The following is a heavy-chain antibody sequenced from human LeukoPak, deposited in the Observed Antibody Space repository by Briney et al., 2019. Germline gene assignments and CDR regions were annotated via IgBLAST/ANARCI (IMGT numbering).Heavy chain of an antibody. CDR3: ARDSSSWTNWFDP. D-gene: IGHD6-13*01. CDR2: IIPIFGTA. V-gene: IGHV1-69*01. CDR1: GGTFSSYA. J-gene: IGHJ5*02. Sequence: SVKVSCKASGGTFSSYAISWVRQAPGQGLEWMGGIIPIFGTADYAQKFQGRVTITADESTSTAYMELSSLRSEDTAVYYCARDSSSWTNWFDPWGQGTLVTVSS.